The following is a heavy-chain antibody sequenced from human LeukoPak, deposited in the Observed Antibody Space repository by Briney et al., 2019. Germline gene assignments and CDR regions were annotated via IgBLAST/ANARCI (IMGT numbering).Heavy chain of an antibody. Sequence: SETLSLTCTVSGGSVISGSYYWSWIRQPPGKELEWIGYVSHSGNTNYNPSLKSRVTISKDTSKNQFSLKLSSVTAADAAVYYCVREHDWGDFDFWGQGTLVTVSS. CDR1: GGSVISGSYY. D-gene: IGHD3-9*01. V-gene: IGHV4-61*01. CDR2: VSHSGNT. CDR3: VREHDWGDFDF. J-gene: IGHJ4*02.